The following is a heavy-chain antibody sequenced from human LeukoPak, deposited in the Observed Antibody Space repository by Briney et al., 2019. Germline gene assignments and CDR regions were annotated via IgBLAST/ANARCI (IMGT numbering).Heavy chain of an antibody. D-gene: IGHD3-3*01. Sequence: GGSLRLSCAASGFTFSSYSMNWVRQAPGKGLEWVSSISSGSSYIYYADSVKGRFTISRDNAKNSLYLQMNSLRAEDTAVYYCARGVLGRGITIFGVVKIILDYWGQGTLVTVSS. J-gene: IGHJ4*02. CDR1: GFTFSSYS. CDR3: ARGVLGRGITIFGVVKIILDY. V-gene: IGHV3-21*01. CDR2: ISSGSSYI.